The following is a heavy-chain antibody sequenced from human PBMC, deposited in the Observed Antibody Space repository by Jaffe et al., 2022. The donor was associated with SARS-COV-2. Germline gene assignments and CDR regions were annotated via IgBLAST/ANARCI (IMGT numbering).Heavy chain of an antibody. J-gene: IGHJ5*02. Sequence: QITLKESGPTLVKPTQTLTLTCTFSGFSLSTSGVGVGWIRQPPGKALEWLALIYWDDDKRYSPSLKSRLTITKDTSKNQVVLTMTNMDPVDTATYYCAHSHGRYDYVWGSYRRNWFDPWGQGTLVTVSS. CDR2: IYWDDDK. D-gene: IGHD3-16*02. CDR1: GFSLSTSGVG. V-gene: IGHV2-5*02. CDR3: AHSHGRYDYVWGSYRRNWFDP.